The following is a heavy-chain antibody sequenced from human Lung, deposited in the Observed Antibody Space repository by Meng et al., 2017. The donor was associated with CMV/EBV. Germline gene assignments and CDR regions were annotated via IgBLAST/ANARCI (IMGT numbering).Heavy chain of an antibody. D-gene: IGHD3-3*01. CDR2: IYYSGST. J-gene: IGHJ6*02. CDR1: GGFISSYY. Sequence: SXTXSLXCTVSGGFISSYYWSWIRQPPGKGLEWIGYIYYSGSTNYNPSLKSRVTISVDTSKNQFSLKLSSVTAADTAVYYCARVSGYYYYGMDVWGQGTTVTVSS. CDR3: ARVSGYYYYGMDV. V-gene: IGHV4-59*01.